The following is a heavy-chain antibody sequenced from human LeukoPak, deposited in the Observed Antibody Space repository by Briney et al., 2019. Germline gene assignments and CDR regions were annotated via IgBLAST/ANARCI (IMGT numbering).Heavy chain of an antibody. Sequence: GKSLQISCQGSGSSFTTYWIGWVRHMPGKGLDCMGIIYPGDSDTRYSPSFQGQVTISADKSTNTAYLQWSSLKASDTAMYYCARLGTYWSNYYFEYWGQGTLVTVSS. CDR3: ARLGTYWSNYYFEY. D-gene: IGHD3-10*01. V-gene: IGHV5-51*01. CDR2: IYPGDSDT. CDR1: GSSFTTYW. J-gene: IGHJ4*02.